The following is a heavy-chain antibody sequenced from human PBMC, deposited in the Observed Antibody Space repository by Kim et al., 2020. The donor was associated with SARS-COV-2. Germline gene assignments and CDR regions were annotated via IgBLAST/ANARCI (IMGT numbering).Heavy chain of an antibody. CDR3: ARTDGTAGYYFDY. V-gene: IGHV4-30-4*01. J-gene: IGHJ4*02. CDR1: GGSISSGDYY. D-gene: IGHD2-8*01. CDR2: IYYSGST. Sequence: SETLSLTCTVSGGSISSGDYYWSWIRQPPGKGLEWIGYIYYSGSTYYNPSLKSRVTISVDTSKNQFSLKLSSVTAADTAVYYCARTDGTAGYYFDYWGQGTLVTVSS.